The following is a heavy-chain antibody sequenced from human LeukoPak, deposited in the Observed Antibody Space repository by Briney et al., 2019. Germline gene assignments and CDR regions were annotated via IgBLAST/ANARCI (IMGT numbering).Heavy chain of an antibody. V-gene: IGHV3-33*05. CDR2: ITYDGSSK. CDR1: GFTFSTYG. D-gene: IGHD2-2*01. J-gene: IGHJ4*02. Sequence: PGGSLRLSCAASGFTFSTYGMHWVRQAPGKGLEWVAVITYDGSSKYYADSVKGRFTISRDNSKNTLYLQMNSLRAEDTAVYYCAKGGQYQLPFYFDYWGQGTLVTVSS. CDR3: AKGGQYQLPFYFDY.